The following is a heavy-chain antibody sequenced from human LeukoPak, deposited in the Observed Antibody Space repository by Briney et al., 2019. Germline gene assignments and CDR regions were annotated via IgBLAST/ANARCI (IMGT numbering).Heavy chain of an antibody. CDR1: GGSISSGGYY. CDR2: IYYSGST. V-gene: IGHV4-31*03. D-gene: IGHD2-15*01. Sequence: SETLSLTCTVSGGSISSGGYYWSWIRQHPGKGLEWIGYIYYSGSTYYNPSLKGRVTISVDTSKNQFSLKLSSVTAADTAVYYCARAGGYCSGGSCYGDYFDYWGQGTLVTVSS. J-gene: IGHJ4*02. CDR3: ARAGGYCSGGSCYGDYFDY.